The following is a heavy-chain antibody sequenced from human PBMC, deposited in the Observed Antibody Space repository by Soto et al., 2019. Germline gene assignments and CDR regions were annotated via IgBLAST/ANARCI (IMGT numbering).Heavy chain of an antibody. D-gene: IGHD5-12*01. CDR3: AREXYSGYDSGYFDY. CDR2: ISAYNGNT. V-gene: IGHV1-18*01. J-gene: IGHJ4*02. CDR1: GYTFTSYG. Sequence: ASVKVSCKASGYTFTSYGISWVRQAPGQGLEWMGWISAYNGNTNYAQKLQGRVTMTTDTSTSTAYMELRSLRSDDTAVYYCAREXYSGYDSGYFDYWGQGTLVTVS.